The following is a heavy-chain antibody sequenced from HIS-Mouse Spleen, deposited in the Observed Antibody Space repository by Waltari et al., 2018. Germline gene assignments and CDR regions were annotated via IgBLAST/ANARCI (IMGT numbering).Heavy chain of an antibody. CDR3: ARAGTLHIVATTFDY. CDR1: GFTFSSYS. CDR2: ISYDGGNK. V-gene: IGHV3-30*04. Sequence: QVQLVESGGGVVQPGRSLRLSCADSGFTFSSYSMHWVRQAPGKGLEWVAVISYDGGNKYYADSVKGRFTISRDNSKNTLYLQMNSLRAEDTAVYYCARAGTLHIVATTFDYWGQGTLVTVSS. D-gene: IGHD5-12*01. J-gene: IGHJ4*02.